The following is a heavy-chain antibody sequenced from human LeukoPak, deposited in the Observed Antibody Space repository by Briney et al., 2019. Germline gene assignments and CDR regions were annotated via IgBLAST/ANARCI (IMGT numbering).Heavy chain of an antibody. Sequence: ASVKVSCKASGYTFTSYGISWVRQAPGQGLEWMGWINPNSGGTNYAQKFQGRVTMTRDTSISTAYMELSRLRSDDTAVYYCARDLPRTNGVRWFDPWGQGTLVTVSS. CDR2: INPNSGGT. CDR1: GYTFTSYG. CDR3: ARDLPRTNGVRWFDP. J-gene: IGHJ5*02. D-gene: IGHD2-8*01. V-gene: IGHV1-2*02.